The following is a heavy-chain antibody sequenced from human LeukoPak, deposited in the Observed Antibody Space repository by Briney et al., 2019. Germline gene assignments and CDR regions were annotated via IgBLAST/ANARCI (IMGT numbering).Heavy chain of an antibody. D-gene: IGHD4-23*01. CDR2: INHSGST. CDR1: GGSFSGCY. V-gene: IGHV4-34*01. Sequence: SETLSLTCAVYGGSFSGCYRSWIRQPPGKGLEWIGEINHSGSTNYNPSLKSRVTISVDTSKNQFSLKLSSVTAADTAVYYCARDYGGNSLNYYFDYWGQGTLVTVSS. CDR3: ARDYGGNSLNYYFDY. J-gene: IGHJ4*02.